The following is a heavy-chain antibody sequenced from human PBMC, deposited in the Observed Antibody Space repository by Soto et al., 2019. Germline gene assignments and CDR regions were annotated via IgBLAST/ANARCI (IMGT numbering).Heavy chain of an antibody. V-gene: IGHV1-2*05. CDR2: INPATGAA. CDR1: GYPVTAYY. Sequence: QLHLVHSGAVVKKPGASVTVSCSASGYPVTAYYMHWVRQAPGRGLEWMGGINPATGAAKYTQTFQGRVTMSRATSTSTVFMKLSGLTSEDTVVFYCARGGGVGVAGSAAFDMWGQGTLVTVSS. CDR3: ARGGGVGVAGSAAFDM. D-gene: IGHD3-3*01. J-gene: IGHJ3*02.